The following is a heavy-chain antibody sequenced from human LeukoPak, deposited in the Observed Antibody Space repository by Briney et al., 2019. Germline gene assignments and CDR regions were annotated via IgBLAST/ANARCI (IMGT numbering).Heavy chain of an antibody. CDR1: GFTFSSYG. J-gene: IGHJ4*02. V-gene: IGHV3-30*18. CDR3: AKDPNACNGVCYYFDY. CDR2: ISYDGSNK. D-gene: IGHD2-8*01. Sequence: GGSLRLSCAASGFTFSSYGMHWVRQAPGKGLEWVSVISYDGSNKNYADSVKGRFTISRDNSKNTLYLQMNSLRAEDTAVYYCAKDPNACNGVCYYFDYWGQGTLVTVSS.